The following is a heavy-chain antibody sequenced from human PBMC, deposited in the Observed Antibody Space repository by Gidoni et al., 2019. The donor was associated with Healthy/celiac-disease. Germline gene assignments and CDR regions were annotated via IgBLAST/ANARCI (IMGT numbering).Heavy chain of an antibody. D-gene: IGHD3-3*01. V-gene: IGHV3-23*01. CDR2: ISGSGGST. CDR1: GFTFRSSD. J-gene: IGHJ4*02. CDR3: AKDPRITIFERGEDY. Sequence: EVQLLESVGGLVQLGGSLMLSCSASGFTFRSSDMSWVRPAPGKGLEWVSAISGSGGSTYYEDSVKGRFTISRDNSKNTLYLQMNFLRAEDTAVYYCAKDPRITIFERGEDYWGQGTLVTVSS.